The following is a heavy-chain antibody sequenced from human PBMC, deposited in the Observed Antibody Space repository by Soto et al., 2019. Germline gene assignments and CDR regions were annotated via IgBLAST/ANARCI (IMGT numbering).Heavy chain of an antibody. CDR2: IYYSGST. D-gene: IGHD1-26*01. V-gene: IGHV4-59*01. CDR3: ASVVVLGGTSCYTDF. Sequence: SETLSLTCTVSGGSISSYYWSWIRQPPGKGLEWIGYIYYSGSTNYNPSLKSRVTISVDTSKNQFSLKLSSVTAADTAVYYCASVVVLGGTSCYTDFCGQGTPVTVSA. CDR1: GGSISSYY. J-gene: IGHJ4*01.